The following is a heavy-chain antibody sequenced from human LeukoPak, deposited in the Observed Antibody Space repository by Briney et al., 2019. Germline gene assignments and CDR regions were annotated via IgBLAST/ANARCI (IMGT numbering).Heavy chain of an antibody. CDR2: ISSSGSAI. J-gene: IGHJ4*02. CDR1: GFTFSSYE. CDR3: AREGFTLDY. V-gene: IGHV3-48*03. Sequence: GGSLRLSCAASGFTFSSYEMNWVRQAPGKGLEWVSYISSSGSAIYYADSVKGRFTISRDNAKNSLYLQMNSLRAEDTAVYYCAREGFTLDYWGQGTLVTVSS.